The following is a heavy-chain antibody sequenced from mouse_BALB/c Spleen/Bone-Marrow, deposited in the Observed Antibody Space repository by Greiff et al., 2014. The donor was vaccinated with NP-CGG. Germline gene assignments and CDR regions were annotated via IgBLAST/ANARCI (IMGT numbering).Heavy chain of an antibody. CDR2: IYPGDGDT. CDR1: GYVFSTYW. CDR3: ARGGISVDY. J-gene: IGHJ2*01. Sequence: VKLMESGAELVRPGSSVKISCESSGYVFSTYWINWVKQRPGQGLEWVGQIYPGDGDTDYNGKFKDKATLTADISSNTAYMQLSSLTSEDSAVYFCARGGISVDYWGQGTTLTVSS. V-gene: IGHV1-80*01.